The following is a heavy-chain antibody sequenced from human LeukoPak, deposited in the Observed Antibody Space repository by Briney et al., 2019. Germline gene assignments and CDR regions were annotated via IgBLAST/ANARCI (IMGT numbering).Heavy chain of an antibody. D-gene: IGHD2-2*01. CDR3: ARGGRSSTNCHDYMDV. V-gene: IGHV4-4*07. Sequence: SETLSLTCTVSSGSFRSVYWSWIRQPAGKGLEWIGRIYTTGSTNYNPSLKGRLTMSVDTSNKQFSLKLRFVTAADTAVYYCARGGRSSTNCHDYMDVWGKGTTVTVSS. CDR1: SGSFRSVY. J-gene: IGHJ6*03. CDR2: IYTTGST.